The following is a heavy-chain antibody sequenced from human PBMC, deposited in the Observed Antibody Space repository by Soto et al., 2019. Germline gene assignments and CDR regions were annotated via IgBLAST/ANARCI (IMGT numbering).Heavy chain of an antibody. V-gene: IGHV4-39*01. D-gene: IGHD6-13*01. CDR2: IYYSGTT. Sequence: SETLSLTCTVSGDSIRNSGYYWGWIRQPPGKGLEWIGSIYYSGTTYYNPSLKSRLTISVDTSQNQFSLNLRSVTAADTANYYCARRTYSTSPYDPWGQGSLVTVSS. CDR1: GDSIRNSGYY. J-gene: IGHJ5*02. CDR3: ARRTYSTSPYDP.